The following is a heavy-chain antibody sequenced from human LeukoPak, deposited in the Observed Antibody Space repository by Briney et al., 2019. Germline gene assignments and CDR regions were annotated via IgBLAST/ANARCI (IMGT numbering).Heavy chain of an antibody. CDR3: AKGNYYFDY. CDR2: INPKSGDT. Sequence: ASVKVSCKASGYSFTGYYVHWVRQDPGQGLEWMGRINPKSGDTHSAQNFQGRVTMTRDTSITTTYMELSRLTSDDTAVYYCAKGNYYFDYWGQGTLVTVSS. V-gene: IGHV1-2*06. CDR1: GYSFTGYY. J-gene: IGHJ4*02.